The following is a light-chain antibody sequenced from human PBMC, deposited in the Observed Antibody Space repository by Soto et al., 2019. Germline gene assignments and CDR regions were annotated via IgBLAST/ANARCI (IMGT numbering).Light chain of an antibody. CDR2: DAS. Sequence: DIQMTQSPSSLSASVGDRVTIICRASQGISSDLAWYQQKPGKVPKLLIYDASTLQSGVPSRFSGSGSGTDFTLTISSLQPEDVATYYCQNYNSVPLTFGGGTKVEIK. J-gene: IGKJ4*01. CDR3: QNYNSVPLT. CDR1: QGISSD. V-gene: IGKV1-27*01.